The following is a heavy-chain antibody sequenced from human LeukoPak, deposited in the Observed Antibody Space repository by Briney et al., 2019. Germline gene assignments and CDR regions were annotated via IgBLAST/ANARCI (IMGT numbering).Heavy chain of an antibody. D-gene: IGHD2-15*01. V-gene: IGHV1-2*02. J-gene: IGHJ4*02. CDR1: GYTLTGYY. Sequence: GASVKVSCKASGYTLTGYYMHWVRQAPGQGLEWMGWINPNSGGTNYAQNLQGRVTMTRDTSISTAYMELSRLRSDDTAVYYCAREDGRGNCSLDYWGQGTLVTVSS. CDR3: AREDGRGNCSLDY. CDR2: INPNSGGT.